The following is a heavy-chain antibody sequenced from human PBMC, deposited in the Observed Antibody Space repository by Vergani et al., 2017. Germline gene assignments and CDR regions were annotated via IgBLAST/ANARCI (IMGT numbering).Heavy chain of an antibody. V-gene: IGHV4-39*01. CDR1: ADSISSGSYY. D-gene: IGHD6-19*01. Sequence: QLQLQQSGPGLVKPSETLFLTCTVSADSISSGSYYLGWIRQPPGKSLEWIGSIYYSGLTYYNPSLKRRVAISVDTAKNQFSLKVTSVTAADTAVYFCARQRPGSGWSPGDFDYWGQGILVTVSS. CDR2: IYYSGLT. J-gene: IGHJ4*02. CDR3: ARQRPGSGWSPGDFDY.